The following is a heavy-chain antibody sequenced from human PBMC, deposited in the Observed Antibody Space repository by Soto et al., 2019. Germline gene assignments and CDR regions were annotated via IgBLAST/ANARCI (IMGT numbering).Heavy chain of an antibody. J-gene: IGHJ4*02. D-gene: IGHD3-22*01. CDR3: VKDDGGYPSTAPH. CDR2: ISGRGDRT. CDR1: GITISNYP. Sequence: EVQLLESGGGLVQPGGSLRLSCAASGITISNYPMSWVRQAPGKGLDWVSGISGRGDRTYYADSAKGRFTISKDISRNSLSLQLDSLGVEYTAVYFCVKDDGGYPSTAPHWGQGTLVTVSS. V-gene: IGHV3-23*01.